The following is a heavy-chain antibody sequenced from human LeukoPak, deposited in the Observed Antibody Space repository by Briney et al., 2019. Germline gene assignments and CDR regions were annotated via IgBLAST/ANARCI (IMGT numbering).Heavy chain of an antibody. J-gene: IGHJ4*02. V-gene: IGHV3-30-3*01. CDR2: MSFDENDK. Sequence: GGSLRLSCAGSGFSFSTYAVHWVRQAPGKGLEWLAVMSFDENDKRYADSVKGRFTISKESSKNTLYLQMDSLRPEDTALYYCARDGFRSRGFDSGGPLHFFDYWGQGTLVTVSS. CDR3: ARDGFRSRGFDSGGPLHFFDY. D-gene: IGHD3-9*01. CDR1: GFSFSTYA.